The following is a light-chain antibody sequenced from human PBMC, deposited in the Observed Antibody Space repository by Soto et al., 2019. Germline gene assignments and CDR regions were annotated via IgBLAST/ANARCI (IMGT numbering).Light chain of an antibody. CDR1: GSNIGPSY. CDR2: NND. Sequence: QSVLTQPPSASGTPGQRVTVSCSGSGSNIGPSYVYWFQQFPGTAPKLLIYNNDQRPSGVPDRFSGSKSGTSASLDISGLRSEDEADYYCAAWDDSLSGRVFGGGTKVTVL. V-gene: IGLV1-47*02. J-gene: IGLJ3*02. CDR3: AAWDDSLSGRV.